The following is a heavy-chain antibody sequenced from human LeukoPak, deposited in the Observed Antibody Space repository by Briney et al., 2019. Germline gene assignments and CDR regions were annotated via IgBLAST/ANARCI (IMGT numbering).Heavy chain of an antibody. CDR3: ARFYDRGGFDP. CDR1: GGSFSGYY. J-gene: IGHJ5*02. D-gene: IGHD3-22*01. V-gene: IGHV4-34*01. CDR2: INHSGST. Sequence: GTLSLTCAVSGGSFSGYYWSWIRQPPGKGLEWIGEINHSGSTNYNPSLKSRVTISVDTSKNQFSLKLSSVTAADTAVYYCARFYDRGGFDPWGQGTLVTVSS.